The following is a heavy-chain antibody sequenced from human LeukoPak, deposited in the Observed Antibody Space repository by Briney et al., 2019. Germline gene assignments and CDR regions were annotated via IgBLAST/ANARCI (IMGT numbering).Heavy chain of an antibody. Sequence: SETLSLTCTVSGGSISSSSYYWGWIRQPPGKGLEWIGSIYYSGSTYYNPSLKSRVTISVDTSKNQFSLNLSSVTAADAAVYYCARLYYDSSGYYQICYFDYWGQGTLVTVSS. CDR2: IYYSGST. D-gene: IGHD3-22*01. CDR1: GGSISSSSYY. V-gene: IGHV4-39*01. CDR3: ARLYYDSSGYYQICYFDY. J-gene: IGHJ4*02.